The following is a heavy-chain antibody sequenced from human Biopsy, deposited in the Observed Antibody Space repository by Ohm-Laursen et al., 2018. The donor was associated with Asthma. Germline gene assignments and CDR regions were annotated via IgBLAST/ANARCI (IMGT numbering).Heavy chain of an antibody. CDR3: ARPRWDPYGY. CDR2: ISSSSSTI. CDR1: GFTFSSYS. D-gene: IGHD4-17*01. Sequence: SLRLSCAASGFTFSSYSMTWVRQAPGKGLEWVSYISSSSSTIYYADSVKCRFTISRDNAKNSLYLQMNSLRDEDTAVYYCARPRWDPYGYWGQGTLVTVSS. V-gene: IGHV3-48*02. J-gene: IGHJ4*02.